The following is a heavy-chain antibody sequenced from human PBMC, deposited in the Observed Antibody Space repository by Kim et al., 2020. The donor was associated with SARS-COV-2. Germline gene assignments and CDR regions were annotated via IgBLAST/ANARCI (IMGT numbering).Heavy chain of an antibody. CDR2: IFYSGYT. V-gene: IGHV4-39*01. Sequence: SETLSLTCTVSGGSINSSVYYWDWIRQPPGKGLEWIGSIFYSGYTSHNPSLKNRVSISVDTPKNQFSLKLSSVTAVDTAVYYCARRGYSYGLFGVWGQGT. CDR1: GGSINSSVYY. J-gene: IGHJ4*02. CDR3: ARRGYSYGLFGV. D-gene: IGHD5-18*01.